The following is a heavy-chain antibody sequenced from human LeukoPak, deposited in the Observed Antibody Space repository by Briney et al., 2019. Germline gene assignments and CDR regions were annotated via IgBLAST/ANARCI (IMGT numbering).Heavy chain of an antibody. D-gene: IGHD3-10*01. V-gene: IGHV1-18*01. CDR1: GYTFTSYG. CDR3: ARVNFGESSYYYMDV. Sequence: ASVKVSCKASGYTFTSYGITWVRQAPGQGLEWMGWISAYNGNTNSAQKLQGRLTMTTDTSTSTGYMELSSLRSEDTAVYYCARVNFGESSYYYMDVWGKGTTVTISS. J-gene: IGHJ6*03. CDR2: ISAYNGNT.